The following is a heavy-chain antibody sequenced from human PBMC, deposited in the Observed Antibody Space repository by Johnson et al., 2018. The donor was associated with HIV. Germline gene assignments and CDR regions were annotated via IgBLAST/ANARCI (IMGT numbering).Heavy chain of an antibody. CDR2: MSADGSNK. Sequence: VQLVESGGGVVQPGRSLRLSCAASGFPFSSYGMHWVRQAPGKGLEWVAVMSADGSNKYYADSVKGRFTISRDNSKNTLYLQMNSLRADDTAVYYCAKDSKRWEQLADAFDLWGQGTVVTVSS. D-gene: IGHD6-6*01. J-gene: IGHJ3*01. CDR1: GFPFSSYG. CDR3: AKDSKRWEQLADAFDL. V-gene: IGHV3-30*18.